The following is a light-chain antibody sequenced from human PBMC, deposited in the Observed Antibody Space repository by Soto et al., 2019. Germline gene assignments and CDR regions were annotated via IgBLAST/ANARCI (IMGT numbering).Light chain of an antibody. V-gene: IGKV1-5*01. CDR1: QSISGW. Sequence: IHMTQSPSTLSASVGDRVTITCRASQSISGWLAWYQQRPGKAPNLLIYDASSLESGVPSRFSGSGSGSQFTLTISRLEPEDVAVYYCQQYGTSSTTTFGQGTRLEIK. CDR3: QQYGTSSTTT. CDR2: DAS. J-gene: IGKJ5*01.